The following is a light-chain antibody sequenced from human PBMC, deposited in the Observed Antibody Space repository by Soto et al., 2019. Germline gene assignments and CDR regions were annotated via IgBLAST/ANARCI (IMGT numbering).Light chain of an antibody. Sequence: ETLMTQSPATLSVPPGERATLSCRASQSVRSNLAWYQQKPGQAPRLVIYAASTRATGIPDRFSGSVSGTEFTLTISSLQSGDFAVYDRQEYNEWPPFTFGQGIRLE. CDR3: QEYNEWPPFT. V-gene: IGKV3-15*01. J-gene: IGKJ5*01. CDR2: AAS. CDR1: QSVRSN.